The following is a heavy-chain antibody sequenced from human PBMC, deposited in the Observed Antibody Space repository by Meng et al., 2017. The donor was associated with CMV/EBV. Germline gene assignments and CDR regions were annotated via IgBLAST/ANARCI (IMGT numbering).Heavy chain of an antibody. D-gene: IGHD5-18*01. CDR2: IYWDDDK. CDR1: GFSRSTSGVG. J-gene: IGHJ4*02. V-gene: IGHV2-5*02. Sequence: QIHFEDSAPTLVKPTQTLTLTCSFSGFSRSTSGVGVGWIRQPPGKALELLALIYWDDDKRYSPSLKSRLTITKDTSKNQVVLTMTNMDPVDTATYYCAHRGSYGYHSYWGQGTLVTVSS. CDR3: AHRGSYGYHSY.